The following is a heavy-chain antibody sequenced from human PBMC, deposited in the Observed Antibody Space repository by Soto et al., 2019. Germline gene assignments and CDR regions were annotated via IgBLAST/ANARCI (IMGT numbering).Heavy chain of an antibody. V-gene: IGHV1-18*01. Sequence: QVQLVQSGAEVKKPGASVKVSCKASGYTFTSYGISWVRQAPGQGLECMGCVSAYNGNTNYAQKLQARDTMTTDTSTSTAYIELRSLRSDDTAVYYCAGEWVAQRGDSNHAYWGQGTLVTVSS. D-gene: IGHD4-4*01. CDR2: VSAYNGNT. CDR1: GYTFTSYG. J-gene: IGHJ4*02. CDR3: AGEWVAQRGDSNHAY.